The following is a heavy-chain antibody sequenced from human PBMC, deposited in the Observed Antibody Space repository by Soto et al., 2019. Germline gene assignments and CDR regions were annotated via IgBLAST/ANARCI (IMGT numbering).Heavy chain of an antibody. CDR2: IDHSGST. CDR1: GGSFSGYF. CDR3: AGGRYCTNGVCYFLDP. V-gene: IGHV4-34*09. D-gene: IGHD2-8*01. J-gene: IGHJ5*02. Sequence: SETLSLTCAVFGGSFSGYFWSWVRQPPGRGLDWIGEIDHSGSTNYNPSLKSRVTISLDTSKNQFSLNLSSVTAADTAVYYCAGGRYCTNGVCYFLDPWGRGTLVTVSS.